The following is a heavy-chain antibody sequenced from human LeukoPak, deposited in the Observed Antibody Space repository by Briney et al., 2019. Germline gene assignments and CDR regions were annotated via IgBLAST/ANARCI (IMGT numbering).Heavy chain of an antibody. J-gene: IGHJ4*02. D-gene: IGHD3-22*01. CDR1: GFTLSTFW. CDR2: INSDETTI. CDR3: ASGDNHDSSGYQYGSY. V-gene: IGHV3-74*01. Sequence: PGGSLRLSCAASGFTLSTFWMHWVRQAPGKGLEWVSLINSDETTITYADSVKGRFTISRDGAKNTLYLQMISLRAEDTAVYYCASGDNHDSSGYQYGSYWGQGTLVTVSS.